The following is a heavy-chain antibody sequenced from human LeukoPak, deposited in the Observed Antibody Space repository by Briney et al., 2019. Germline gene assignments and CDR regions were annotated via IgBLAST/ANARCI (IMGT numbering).Heavy chain of an antibody. Sequence: SETLSLTCTVSGSSISSYYWSWLRQPPGKGLEWIGYIYYSGSTNYNPSLKSRVTISVDTSKNQFSLKLSSVTAADTAVYYCARDQHLGDYIWGSYRWGYFDLWGRGTLVTVSS. CDR3: ARDQHLGDYIWGSYRWGYFDL. J-gene: IGHJ2*01. D-gene: IGHD3-16*02. CDR2: IYYSGST. V-gene: IGHV4-59*01. CDR1: GSSISSYY.